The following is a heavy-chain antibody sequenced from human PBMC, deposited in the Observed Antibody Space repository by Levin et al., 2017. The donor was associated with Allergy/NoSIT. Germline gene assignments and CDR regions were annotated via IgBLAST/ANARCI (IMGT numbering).Heavy chain of an antibody. Sequence: GGSLRLSCAASGFTFSSYEMNWVRQAPGKGLEWVSYISSSGSTIYYADSVKGRFTIYRDNAKNSLYLQMNSLRAEDTAVYYCARQLGNFWSGYNYFDYWGQGTLVTVSS. CDR3: ARQLGNFWSGYNYFDY. D-gene: IGHD3-3*01. CDR1: GFTFSSYE. CDR2: ISSSGSTI. J-gene: IGHJ4*02. V-gene: IGHV3-48*03.